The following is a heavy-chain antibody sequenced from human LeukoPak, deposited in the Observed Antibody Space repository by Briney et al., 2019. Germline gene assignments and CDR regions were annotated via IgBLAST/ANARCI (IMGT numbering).Heavy chain of an antibody. V-gene: IGHV4-61*02. J-gene: IGHJ6*03. Sequence: SETLSLTCTVSGGSISSGSYYWSWIRQPAGKGLEWIGRIYTSGSTNYNPSLKSRVTISVDTSKNQFSLRPSSVTAADTAVYYCARDHSTPNAGYMDVWGKGTTVTVSS. CDR1: GGSISSGSYY. D-gene: IGHD2-8*01. CDR2: IYTSGST. CDR3: ARDHSTPNAGYMDV.